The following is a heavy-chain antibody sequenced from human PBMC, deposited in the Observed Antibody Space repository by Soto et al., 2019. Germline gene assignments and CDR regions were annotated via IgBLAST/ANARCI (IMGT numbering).Heavy chain of an antibody. CDR2: ISYSGST. Sequence: QVQLQESCPGLVKPSETLSLTCTVSGGSISSYYWSWIRQPPGKGLEWIGYISYSGSTNYNPSLKSRVTISVDTSKNQFSLKLSSVTAADTAVYYCARQWGYNFDYWGQGTLVTVSS. CDR3: ARQWGYNFDY. J-gene: IGHJ4*02. V-gene: IGHV4-59*08. CDR1: GGSISSYY. D-gene: IGHD5-12*01.